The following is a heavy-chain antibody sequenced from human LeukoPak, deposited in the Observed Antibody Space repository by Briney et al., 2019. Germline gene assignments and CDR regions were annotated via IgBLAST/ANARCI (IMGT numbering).Heavy chain of an antibody. D-gene: IGHD5-18*01. CDR1: GFTFSSYS. CDR3: AKDGIQLWFSY. Sequence: GSLILSCAASGFTFSSYSMNWVRQAPGKGLEWVSSISSSSSYIYYADSVKGRFTISRDNAKNSLYLQMNSLRAEDTAVYYCAKDGIQLWFSYWGQGTLVTVSS. CDR2: ISSSSSYI. J-gene: IGHJ4*02. V-gene: IGHV3-21*04.